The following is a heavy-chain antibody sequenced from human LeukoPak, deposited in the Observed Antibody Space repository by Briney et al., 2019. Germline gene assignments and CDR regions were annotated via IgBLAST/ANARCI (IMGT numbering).Heavy chain of an antibody. D-gene: IGHD3-22*01. CDR2: ISYDGTTR. CDR3: ARNVGSGYYYYFDY. J-gene: IGHJ4*02. CDR1: GFTFNSYG. Sequence: GGSLRLSCAASGFTFNSYGMHWVRQAPGKGLQWVAAISYDGTTRYHADSVKGRFTISRDNSKDTLYLDMNSLRAEDTALYYCARNVGSGYYYYFDYWGQGTLVTVSS. V-gene: IGHV3-30*03.